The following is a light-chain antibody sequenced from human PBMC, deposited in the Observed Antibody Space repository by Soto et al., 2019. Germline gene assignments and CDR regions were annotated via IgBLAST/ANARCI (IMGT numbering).Light chain of an antibody. CDR2: AAS. CDR3: QQQGT. Sequence: EIVLTQSPGTLSLSPGERATLSCRASRSLSSSYVVWYQQKPGQAPRLLIYAASRRATGIPDRFSGSGSPTEYTLTISRLEPEDFAVYYCQQQGTFGQGTKLEIK. V-gene: IGKV3-20*01. J-gene: IGKJ2*01. CDR1: RSLSSSY.